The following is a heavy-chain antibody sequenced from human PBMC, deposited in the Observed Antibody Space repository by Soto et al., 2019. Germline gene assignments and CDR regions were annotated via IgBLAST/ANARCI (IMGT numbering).Heavy chain of an antibody. V-gene: IGHV1-8*01. Sequence: QVQLVQSGAEVKKPGASVKVSCKASGYTFTSYDINWVRQATGQGLEWMGWMDPNSGNTGYAQKXQXGXTLXRTTSRSTAYMELSSLRSEDTAVYYCASGTFTYYYDSSDDYWGQGTLVTVSS. D-gene: IGHD3-22*01. CDR3: ASGTFTYYYDSSDDY. J-gene: IGHJ4*02. CDR1: GYTFTSYD. CDR2: MDPNSGNT.